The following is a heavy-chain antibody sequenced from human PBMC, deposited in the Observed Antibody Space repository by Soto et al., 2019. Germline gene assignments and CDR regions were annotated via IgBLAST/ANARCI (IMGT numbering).Heavy chain of an antibody. CDR1: GGSISSSY. J-gene: IGHJ4*02. Sequence: SETLSLTCSVSGGSISSSYWNWIRQPAGKGLEWIGRFYTTGRASYNPSLKGRLTLSGDTSKNQFSLRLGSVTAADTAVYYCARGWGIAAAGSDYWGQGTLVTVS. D-gene: IGHD6-13*01. CDR3: ARGWGIAAAGSDY. V-gene: IGHV4-4*07. CDR2: FYTTGRA.